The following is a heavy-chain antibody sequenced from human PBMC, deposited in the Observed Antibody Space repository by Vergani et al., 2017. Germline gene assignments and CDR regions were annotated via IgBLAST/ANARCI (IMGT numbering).Heavy chain of an antibody. J-gene: IGHJ3*02. CDR2: IYTSGST. V-gene: IGHV4-4*09. D-gene: IGHD6-13*01. CDR3: ARQGSSWYEGLHAFDI. CDR1: GGSISSYY. Sequence: QVQLQESGPGLVKPSETLSLTCTVSGGSISSYYWSWIRQPPGKGLEWIGYIYTSGSTNYNPSLKSRVTISVDTSKNQFSLKLSPVTAADTAVYYCARQGSSWYEGLHAFDIWGQGTMVTVSS.